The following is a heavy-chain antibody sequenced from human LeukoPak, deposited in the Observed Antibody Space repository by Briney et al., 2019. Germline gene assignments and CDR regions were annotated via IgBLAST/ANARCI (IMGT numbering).Heavy chain of an antibody. Sequence: GGSLRLSCAASGFTFSSYEMNWVRQAPGKGLEWVAFIRYDGSNKYYADSVKGRFTISRDNSKNTLYLQMNSLRAEDTAVYYCAKNGYLNWFDPWGQGTLVTVSS. CDR2: IRYDGSNK. CDR3: AKNGYLNWFDP. CDR1: GFTFSSYE. V-gene: IGHV3-30*02. D-gene: IGHD5-18*01. J-gene: IGHJ5*02.